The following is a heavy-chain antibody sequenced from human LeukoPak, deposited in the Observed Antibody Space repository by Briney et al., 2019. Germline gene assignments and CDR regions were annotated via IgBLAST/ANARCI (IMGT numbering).Heavy chain of an antibody. CDR3: ARLYDSSGADAFDI. J-gene: IGHJ3*02. V-gene: IGHV4-59*01. D-gene: IGHD3-22*01. CDR2: IYYSGST. Sequence: SSETLSLTCTVSGGSISSYYWSWIRQPPGKGLEWIGYIYYSGSTNYNPPLKSRVTISVDTSKNQFSLKLSSVTAADTAVYYCARLYDSSGADAFDIWGQGTMVTVSS. CDR1: GGSISSYY.